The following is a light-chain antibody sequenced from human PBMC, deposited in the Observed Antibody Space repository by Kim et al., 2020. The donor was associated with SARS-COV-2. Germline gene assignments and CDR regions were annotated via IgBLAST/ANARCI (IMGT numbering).Light chain of an antibody. V-gene: IGLV3-1*01. CDR2: QDS. CDR1: KLGDKY. J-gene: IGLJ3*02. CDR3: QAWDSSTAV. Sequence: SYELTQPPSVSVSPGQTASITCSGDKLGDKYACWYQQKPGQSPVLVIYQDSERPSGIPERFSGSNSGNTATLTISGTQAMDEADYYCQAWDSSTAVFGGGTKVTVL.